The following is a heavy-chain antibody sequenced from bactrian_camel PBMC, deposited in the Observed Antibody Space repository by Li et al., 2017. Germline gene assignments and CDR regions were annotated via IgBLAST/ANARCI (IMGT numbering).Heavy chain of an antibody. CDR2: IGSDGSNT. Sequence: LVESGGGSVQAGGSLRLSCVVSELTSSDYCMGWFRQAPGKEREGVAVIGSDGSNTYYADSVKGRFTVSRDDAENTVYLDLNSLIPEDTARYYCAAWLDDDWHYLCGLPFASGGTQVTVS. V-gene: IGHV3S25*01. D-gene: IGHD1*01. CDR1: ELTSSDYC. J-gene: IGHJ4*01.